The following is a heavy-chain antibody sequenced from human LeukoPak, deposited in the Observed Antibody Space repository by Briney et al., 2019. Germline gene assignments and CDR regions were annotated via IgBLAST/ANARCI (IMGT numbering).Heavy chain of an antibody. CDR2: ISAYNGNT. Sequence: ASVTVSCTASGYTFSSYGISWVRQAPGQGLEWMGWISAYNGNTNYAQKLQGRVTMTTDTSTSPAYMELRSLRSDDTAVYYCARIDYYGSGGTNYWGQGTLVTVSS. V-gene: IGHV1-18*01. CDR3: ARIDYYGSGGTNY. J-gene: IGHJ4*02. D-gene: IGHD3-10*01. CDR1: GYTFSSYG.